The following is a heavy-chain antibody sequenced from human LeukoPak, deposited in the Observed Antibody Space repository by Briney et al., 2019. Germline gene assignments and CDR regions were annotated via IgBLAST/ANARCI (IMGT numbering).Heavy chain of an antibody. D-gene: IGHD6-13*01. Sequence: PSETLSLACTVSGGSISAYYWSWIRQSPGKGLEWIGYIYYSGSTNYNPSLKSRVTISVDTSKNQFSLKLSSVTAADTAVYYCARHRNWDSSSWFDYWGQGTLVTVSS. CDR3: ARHRNWDSSSWFDY. CDR2: IYYSGST. J-gene: IGHJ4*02. CDR1: GGSISAYY. V-gene: IGHV4-59*08.